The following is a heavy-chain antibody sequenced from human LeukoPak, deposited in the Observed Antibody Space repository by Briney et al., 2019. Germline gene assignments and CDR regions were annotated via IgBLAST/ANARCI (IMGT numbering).Heavy chain of an antibody. CDR3: ATQNITMVQGVTKAFDI. CDR1: GGSISSGGYY. CDR2: IYYSGST. Sequence: SETLSLTCTVSGGSISSGGYYWSWIRQHPGKGLEWIGYIYYSGSTYYNPSLKSRVTISVDTSKNQFSLKLSSVTAADTAVYYCATQNITMVQGVTKAFDIWGQGTMVTVSS. J-gene: IGHJ3*02. V-gene: IGHV4-31*03. D-gene: IGHD3-10*01.